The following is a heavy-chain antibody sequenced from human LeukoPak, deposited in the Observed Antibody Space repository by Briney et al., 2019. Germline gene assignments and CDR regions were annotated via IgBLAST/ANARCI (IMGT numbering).Heavy chain of an antibody. CDR3: ATRNSNGNFHFDY. Sequence: PGGSLRLSCAASGFTFSDYYMSWIRQAPGKGLEWVSYISSSGSTIYYADPVKGRFTISRDNAKNSLYLQMDSLRAEDTAVYYCATRNSNGNFHFDYWGQGTLVTVSS. V-gene: IGHV3-11*01. CDR2: ISSSGSTI. J-gene: IGHJ4*02. CDR1: GFTFSDYY. D-gene: IGHD4-23*01.